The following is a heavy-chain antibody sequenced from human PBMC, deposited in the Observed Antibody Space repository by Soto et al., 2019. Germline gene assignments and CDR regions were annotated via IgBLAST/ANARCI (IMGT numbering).Heavy chain of an antibody. J-gene: IGHJ6*03. Sequence: PGGSLNLSCATPGFTFNSYDMHCAAKATGKGLEWVSAIGTAGDTYYPGSVKGRFTISRENAKNSLYLQMNSLRAGDTAVYYCARGGYYMDVWGKGT. CDR2: IGTAGDT. V-gene: IGHV3-13*01. CDR1: GFTFNSYD. D-gene: IGHD2-15*01. CDR3: ARGGYYMDV.